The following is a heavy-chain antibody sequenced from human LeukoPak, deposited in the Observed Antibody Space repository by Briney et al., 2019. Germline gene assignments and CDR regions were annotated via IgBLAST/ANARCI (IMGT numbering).Heavy chain of an antibody. CDR1: GGSVTSGNYY. V-gene: IGHV4-61*02. CDR2: IYTNGGA. Sequence: SQTLSLTCTLPGGSVTSGNYYWNWIRQPAGKGLEWIGRIYTNGGASYNPSLKSRVTISIDASKNQFSLKLSSVTAADTAVYYCAREPPGYWGQGILVTVSS. CDR3: AREPPGY. J-gene: IGHJ4*02.